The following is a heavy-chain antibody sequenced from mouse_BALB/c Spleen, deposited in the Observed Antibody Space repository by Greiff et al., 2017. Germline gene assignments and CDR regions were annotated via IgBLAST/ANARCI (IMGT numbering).Heavy chain of an antibody. V-gene: IGHV5-4*02. Sequence: DVMLVESGGGLVKPGGSLKLSCAASGFTFSDYYMYWVRQTPEKRLEWVATISDGGSYTYYPDSVKGRFTISRDNAKNTLYLQMSSLKSEDTAMYYCTRVITTGWYFDVWGAGTTVTVSS. D-gene: IGHD2-4*01. J-gene: IGHJ1*01. CDR3: TRVITTGWYFDV. CDR1: GFTFSDYY. CDR2: ISDGGSYT.